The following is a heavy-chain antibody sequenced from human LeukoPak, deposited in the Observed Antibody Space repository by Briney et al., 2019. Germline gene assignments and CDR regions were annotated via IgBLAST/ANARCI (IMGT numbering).Heavy chain of an antibody. CDR2: IYTSGST. D-gene: IGHD2-21*01. CDR3: ARAGAYCGGDCYSSGGQNWFDP. J-gene: IGHJ5*02. CDR1: GGSISSGNYY. V-gene: IGHV4-61*02. Sequence: SETLSLTCTVSGGSISSGNYYWSWIRQPAGKGLEWIGRIYTSGSTNYNPSLKSRVTISVDTSKNQFSLKLSSVTAADTAVYYCARAGAYCGGDCYSSGGQNWFDPWGQGTLVTVSS.